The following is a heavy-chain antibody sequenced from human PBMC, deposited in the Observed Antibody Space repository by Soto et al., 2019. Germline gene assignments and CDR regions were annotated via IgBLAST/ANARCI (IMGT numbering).Heavy chain of an antibody. CDR1: GFTFSYYV. CDR3: AKDGTTGGQHYYGMDV. J-gene: IGHJ6*02. D-gene: IGHD2-15*01. V-gene: IGHV3-23*01. CDR2: IGRGDDK. Sequence: PGGSLRLFCGASGFTFSYYVMNGVGEGRGKGLVWVATIGRGDDKYYADSVKARFTISRDTSKNTLFLQMNSLRAEDTALYFCAKDGTTGGQHYYGMDVWGQGTTVTVSS.